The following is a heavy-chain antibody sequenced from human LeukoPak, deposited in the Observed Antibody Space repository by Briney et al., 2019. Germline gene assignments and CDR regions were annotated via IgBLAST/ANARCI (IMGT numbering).Heavy chain of an antibody. V-gene: IGHV3-21*01. CDR2: ISSSSSYI. CDR1: GFTFSSYS. D-gene: IGHD3-22*01. CDR3: ASALGYYYDSSGYYSNDAFDI. J-gene: IGHJ3*02. Sequence: GGSLRLSCAASGFTFSSYSMNWVRQAPGKGLEWCSSISSSSSYIYYADSVKGRFTISRHNAKNSLYLQMNSLRAEDTAVYYCASALGYYYDSSGYYSNDAFDIWGQGTIVTVSS.